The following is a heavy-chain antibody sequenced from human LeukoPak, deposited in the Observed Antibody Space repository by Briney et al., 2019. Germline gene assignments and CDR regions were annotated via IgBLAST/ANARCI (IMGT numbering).Heavy chain of an antibody. CDR2: ISYDGSNK. CDR1: GFTFSSYS. D-gene: IGHD3-9*01. V-gene: IGHV3-30*18. Sequence: PGGSLRLSCVASGFTFSSYSMNWVRQAPGKGLEWVAVISYDGSNKYYADSVKGRFTISRDNSKNTLYLQMNSLRAEDTAVYYCAKILRYFDWLLQPPDYWGQGTLVTVSS. J-gene: IGHJ4*02. CDR3: AKILRYFDWLLQPPDY.